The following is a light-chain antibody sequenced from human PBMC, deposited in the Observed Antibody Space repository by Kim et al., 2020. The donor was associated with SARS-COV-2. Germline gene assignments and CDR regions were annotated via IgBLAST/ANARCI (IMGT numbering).Light chain of an antibody. CDR2: QDS. V-gene: IGLV3-1*01. Sequence: VSPGPTARITCSGDKLGDKYACWYQQKPGQSPVLVIYQDSKRPSGIPERFSGSNSGNTAPLTISGTQAMDEADYYCQTWDSSTVVFGGGTQLTVL. J-gene: IGLJ2*01. CDR1: KLGDKY. CDR3: QTWDSSTVV.